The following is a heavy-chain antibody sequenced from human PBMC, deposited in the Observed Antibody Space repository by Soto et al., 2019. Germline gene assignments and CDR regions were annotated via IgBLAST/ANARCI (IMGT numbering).Heavy chain of an antibody. CDR1: GYTFTSYA. CDR2: INAGNGNT. D-gene: IGHD3-3*01. CDR3: ARAARIFGVVIRNWFDP. Sequence: ASVKVSCKASGYTFTSYAIHWVRQARGQRLEWMGWINAGNGNTKYSQKFQGRVTITRDTSASTAYMELSSLRSEDTAVYYCARAARIFGVVIRNWFDPWGQGTLVTVSS. V-gene: IGHV1-3*01. J-gene: IGHJ5*02.